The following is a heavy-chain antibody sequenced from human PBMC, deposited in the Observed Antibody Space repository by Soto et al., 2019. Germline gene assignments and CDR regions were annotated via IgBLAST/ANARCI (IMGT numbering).Heavy chain of an antibody. D-gene: IGHD3-22*01. CDR1: GGSISSGGYY. Sequence: SERLSLTCTVSGGSISSGGYYWSWIRQHPGKGLEWIGYIYYSGSTYYNPSLKSRVTISVDTSKNQFSLKLSSVTAADTAVYYCAYYYDSSGDAFDIWGQGTMLTVSS. V-gene: IGHV4-31*03. CDR2: IYYSGST. CDR3: AYYYDSSGDAFDI. J-gene: IGHJ3*02.